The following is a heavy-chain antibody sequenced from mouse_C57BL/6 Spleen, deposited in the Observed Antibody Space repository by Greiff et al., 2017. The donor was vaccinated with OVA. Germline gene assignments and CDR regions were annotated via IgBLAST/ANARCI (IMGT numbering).Heavy chain of an antibody. J-gene: IGHJ1*03. Sequence: VQLQESGAELVRPGASVTLSCKASGYTFTDYEMHWVKQTPVHGLEWIGAIDPETGGTAYNQKFTGKAILTADKSSSTAYMELRSLTSEDSAVYYCDYYGSSYDWYFDVWGTGTTVTVSS. D-gene: IGHD1-1*01. V-gene: IGHV1-15*01. CDR2: IDPETGGT. CDR3: DYYGSSYDWYFDV. CDR1: GYTFTDYE.